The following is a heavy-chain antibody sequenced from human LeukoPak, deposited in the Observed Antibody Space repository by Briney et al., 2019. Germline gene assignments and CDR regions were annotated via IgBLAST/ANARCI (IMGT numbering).Heavy chain of an antibody. CDR2: MSSNGSN. J-gene: IGHJ4*02. CDR3: GRHFRGPSGNYYTDS. Sequence: SETLSLTCTVSGDSISNHYWNWLRQPPGKGLEWIGYMSSNGSNDYNPSLNSRVTLSVDTSRSLFSLTLTSVTAADTAVYYCGRHFRGPSGNYYTDSGGQGTLVTVSS. CDR1: GDSISNHY. D-gene: IGHD3-10*01. V-gene: IGHV4-59*08.